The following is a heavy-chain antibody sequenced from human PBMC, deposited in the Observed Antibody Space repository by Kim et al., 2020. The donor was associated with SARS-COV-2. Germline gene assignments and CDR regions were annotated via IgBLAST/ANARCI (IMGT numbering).Heavy chain of an antibody. J-gene: IGHJ4*02. CDR1: GGSFSGYY. D-gene: IGHD4-4*01. Sequence: SETLSLTCAVYGGSFSGYYWSWIRQPPGKGLEWIGEINHSGSTNYNPSLKSQVTISVDTSKNQFSLKLSSVTAADTAVYYCARGSLQFNFDYWGQGTLVTVSS. CDR3: ARGSLQFNFDY. CDR2: INHSGST. V-gene: IGHV4-34*01.